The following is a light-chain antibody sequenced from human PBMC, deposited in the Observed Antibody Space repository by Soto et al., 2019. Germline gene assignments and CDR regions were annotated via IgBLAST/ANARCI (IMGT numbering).Light chain of an antibody. J-gene: IGLJ1*01. Sequence: QSPLTQPPSASGSPGQSFTFSCTGTISDMGDYNYVSWYQQHPGKAPKLMIYEVTKRPSGVPDRFSGSKSGNTASLTVSGLQADDEADYSCRSYAGNNNYVFGTGTKVTVL. CDR1: ISDMGDYNY. CDR2: EVT. V-gene: IGLV2-8*01. CDR3: RSYAGNNNYV.